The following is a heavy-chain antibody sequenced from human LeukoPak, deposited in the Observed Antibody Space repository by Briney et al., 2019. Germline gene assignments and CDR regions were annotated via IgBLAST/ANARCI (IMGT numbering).Heavy chain of an antibody. CDR2: IMPMIGIT. CDR3: ARLTDYLVDSVIGY. J-gene: IGHJ1*01. V-gene: IGHV1-69*02. CDR1: GYTFTVNY. D-gene: IGHD1-14*01. Sequence: SVTVSCTASGYTFTVNYMHWVRQAPGQGLEWMGRIMPMIGITNYAQSFQGRVTLTADKTTSTAYMELTSLRAEDTAVYYCARLTDYLVDSVIGYWGQGTLITVSS.